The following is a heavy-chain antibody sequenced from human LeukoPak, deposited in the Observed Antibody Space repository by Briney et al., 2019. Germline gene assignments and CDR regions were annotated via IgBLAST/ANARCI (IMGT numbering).Heavy chain of an antibody. D-gene: IGHD1-1*01. CDR1: GVSITSYY. J-gene: IGHJ3*02. Sequence: PSETLSLTCTVSGVSITSYYWSWVRQSPGRGLEWIGYIYYTGSTNYNPSLKSRVTISIDTSKSQFSLKLTSVTAADTAVYYCARPQHDALDIWGQGTMVTVSS. CDR3: ARPQHDALDI. V-gene: IGHV4-59*08. CDR2: IYYTGST.